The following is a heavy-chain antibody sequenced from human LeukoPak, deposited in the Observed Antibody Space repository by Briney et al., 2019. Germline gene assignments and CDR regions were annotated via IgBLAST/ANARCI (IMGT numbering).Heavy chain of an antibody. J-gene: IGHJ4*02. D-gene: IGHD5-18*01. V-gene: IGHV4-34*01. CDR1: GGSFSGYY. Sequence: SETLSLTCAVYGGSFSGYYWSWIRQPPGKGLEWIGEINHSGSTNYNPSLKSRVTISVDTSKNQFSLKLSSVTAADTAVYYCARLTQDPIQLRSKLFDYWGQGTLVTVSS. CDR2: INHSGST. CDR3: ARLTQDPIQLRSKLFDY.